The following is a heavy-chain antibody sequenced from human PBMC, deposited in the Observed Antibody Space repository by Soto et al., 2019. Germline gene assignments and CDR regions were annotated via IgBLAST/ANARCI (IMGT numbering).Heavy chain of an antibody. J-gene: IGHJ4*02. CDR2: IFSNDEK. V-gene: IGHV2-26*01. CDR3: ARIPHYYSDQGFYFDY. Sequence: DLEWLAHIFSNDEKTYSTSLKSRLSISKDTSKSQVVLTMTNMDTVDTATYFCARIPHYYSDQGFYFDYWGQGTLVTVSS. D-gene: IGHD4-17*01.